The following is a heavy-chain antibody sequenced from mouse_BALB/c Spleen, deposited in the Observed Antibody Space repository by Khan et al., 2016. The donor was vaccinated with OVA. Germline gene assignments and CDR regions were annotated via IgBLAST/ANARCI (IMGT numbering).Heavy chain of an antibody. CDR1: GYTFTNYG. Sequence: QIQLVQSGPERKKPGETVKISCKASGYTFTNYGMNWVKQAPGKGLKWMGWINTYTGEPTYTDDFKGRFAFSLETSASTAYLQINNLKNEDMATYFCARGASYWYFDVWGAGTTVTVSS. CDR3: ARGASYWYFDV. V-gene: IGHV9-1*02. CDR2: INTYTGEP. J-gene: IGHJ1*01.